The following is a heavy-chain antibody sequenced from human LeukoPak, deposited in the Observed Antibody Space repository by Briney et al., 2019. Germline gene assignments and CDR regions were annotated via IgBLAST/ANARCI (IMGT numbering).Heavy chain of an antibody. CDR2: ISSGSSRT. D-gene: IGHD6-19*01. J-gene: IGHJ1*01. CDR3: ASDVSSGWYLFSEYFQH. CDR1: GFTFSSCN. V-gene: IGHV3-48*01. Sequence: PGGSLRHSCAASGFTFSSCNMNWVRQAPGKGLEWVSYISSGSSRTYYADSVKGRFTISRDNAKNSLYLQMNSLRAEDTAVYYCASDVSSGWYLFSEYFQHWGQGTLVTASS.